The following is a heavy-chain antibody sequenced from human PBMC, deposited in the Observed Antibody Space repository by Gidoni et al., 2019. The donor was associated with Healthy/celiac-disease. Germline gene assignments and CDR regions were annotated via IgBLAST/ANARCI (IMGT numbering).Heavy chain of an antibody. CDR3: ARDQLELDYYYYGMDV. J-gene: IGHJ6*02. V-gene: IGHV6-1*01. CDR2: TYYRSKWYY. Sequence: QVQLQQSGPGLVKPSPTRSLTCAISGDSVSRNSAAWHWIRQSPSRGLEWLGRTYYRSKWYYDYAVSVKSRITINPDTSKNQFSLQLNSVTPEETAVYYCARDQLELDYYYYGMDVWGQGTTVTVSS. D-gene: IGHD1-7*01. CDR1: GDSVSRNSAA.